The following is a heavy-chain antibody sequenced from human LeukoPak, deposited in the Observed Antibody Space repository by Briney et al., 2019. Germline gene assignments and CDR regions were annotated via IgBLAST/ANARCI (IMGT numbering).Heavy chain of an antibody. Sequence: ASVKVSCKASGYTFTGYYMHWVRQAPGQGLEWMGWINPNSGGTNYAQKFQGRVTMTRDTSISTAYMELSRLRSDDTAVYYCARDPDYGDYADAFDTWGQGTMVTVSS. CDR1: GYTFTGYY. J-gene: IGHJ3*02. V-gene: IGHV1-2*02. CDR3: ARDPDYGDYADAFDT. CDR2: INPNSGGT. D-gene: IGHD4-17*01.